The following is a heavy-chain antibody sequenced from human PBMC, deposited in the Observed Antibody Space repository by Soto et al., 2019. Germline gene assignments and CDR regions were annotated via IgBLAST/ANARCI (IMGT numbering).Heavy chain of an antibody. CDR1: SGSISSSNW. CDR3: AREIIPMTTDWYFDL. J-gene: IGHJ2*01. CDR2: IYHSGST. D-gene: IGHD4-17*01. V-gene: IGHV4-4*02. Sequence: PSETLSLTCAVSSGSISSSNWWSWVRQPPGKGLEWIGEIYHSGSTNYNPSLKSRVTISVDKSKNQFSLKLSSVTAADTALFYCAREIIPMTTDWYFDLWGRGTLVTVSS.